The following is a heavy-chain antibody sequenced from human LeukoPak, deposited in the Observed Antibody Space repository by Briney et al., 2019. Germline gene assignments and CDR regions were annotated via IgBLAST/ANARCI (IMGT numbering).Heavy chain of an antibody. CDR1: GGSISSSSYY. CDR3: ARYSGSWYYFDY. J-gene: IGHJ4*02. Sequence: SETLSLTCTVSGGSISSSSYYWGWIRQPPGKGLEWIGSIYYSGSTYYNPSLKSRVTISVDTSKNQFSLKLSSVTAADTAVYYCARYSGSWYYFDYWGQGTLVTVSS. D-gene: IGHD1-26*01. V-gene: IGHV4-39*01. CDR2: IYYSGST.